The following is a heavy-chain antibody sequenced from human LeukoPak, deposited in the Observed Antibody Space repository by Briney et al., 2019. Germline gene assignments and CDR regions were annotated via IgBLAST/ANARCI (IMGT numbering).Heavy chain of an antibody. D-gene: IGHD4/OR15-4a*01. J-gene: IGHJ4*02. Sequence: QPGRSLRLSCAASGFTFSSYDMHWVRQATGKGLEWVSAIGTAGDTYYPGSVKGRFTISRENAKNSLYLQMNSLRAGDTAVYYCARAGDYGPPDYWGQGTLATVSS. CDR3: ARAGDYGPPDY. CDR2: IGTAGDT. CDR1: GFTFSSYD. V-gene: IGHV3-13*01.